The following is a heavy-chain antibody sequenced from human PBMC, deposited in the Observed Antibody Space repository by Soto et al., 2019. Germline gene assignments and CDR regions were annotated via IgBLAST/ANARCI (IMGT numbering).Heavy chain of an antibody. D-gene: IGHD3-22*01. V-gene: IGHV1-69*01. CDR1: GGTFSSYA. J-gene: IGHJ5*02. CDR2: IIPIFGTA. Sequence: QVQLVQSGAELKKPGSSVKVSCKASGGTFSSYAISWVRQAPGQGLEWMGGIIPIFGTANYAQKFQGRVTITADESTSTAYMELSSLRSEDTAVYYCAREAMEYYYDSSGWFDPWGQGTLVTVSS. CDR3: AREAMEYYYDSSGWFDP.